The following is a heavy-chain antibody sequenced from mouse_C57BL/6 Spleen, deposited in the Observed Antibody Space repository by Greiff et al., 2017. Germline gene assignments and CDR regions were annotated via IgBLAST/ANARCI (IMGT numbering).Heavy chain of an antibody. CDR2: IHPNSGST. CDR1: GYTFTSYW. V-gene: IGHV1-64*01. CDR3: ARLDYGNRYYAMDY. Sequence: VQLQQPGAELVKPGASVKLSCKASGYTFTSYWMHWVKQRPGQGLEWIGMIHPNSGSTNYNEKFKSKATLTVDKSSSTVYMQLSSLTSEDSAVYYCARLDYGNRYYAMDYWGQGTSVTVSS. D-gene: IGHD2-1*01. J-gene: IGHJ4*01.